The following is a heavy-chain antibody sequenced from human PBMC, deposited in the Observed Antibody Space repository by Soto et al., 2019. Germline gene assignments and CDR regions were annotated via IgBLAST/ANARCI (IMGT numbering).Heavy chain of an antibody. V-gene: IGHV3-23*01. CDR1: GFTFSSYA. CDR2: ISGSGGST. Sequence: GGSLRLSCAASGFTFSSYAMSWVRQAPGKGLEWVSAISGSGGSTYYADSVKGRFTISRDNSKNTLYLQMNSLRAEDTAVYYCAKDAYYDSSGYYQPLYFDYWGQGTLVTV. J-gene: IGHJ4*02. CDR3: AKDAYYDSSGYYQPLYFDY. D-gene: IGHD3-22*01.